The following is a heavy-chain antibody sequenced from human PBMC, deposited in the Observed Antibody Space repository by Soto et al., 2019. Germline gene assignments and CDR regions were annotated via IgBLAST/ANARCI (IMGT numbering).Heavy chain of an antibody. V-gene: IGHV1-18*01. D-gene: IGHD5-12*01. CDR2: ISTYSGDT. J-gene: IGHJ5*02. CDR3: ARHHGPTTSENWFDP. Sequence: ASVKVSCKASGYTFFTYDISWVRQAPGQGLEWMGWISTYSGDTKYAQKFQGRVTMTTDTSTTTAYLELRSLRSDDTAVYYCARHHGPTTSENWFDPWGQGTRVTVSS. CDR1: GYTFFTYD.